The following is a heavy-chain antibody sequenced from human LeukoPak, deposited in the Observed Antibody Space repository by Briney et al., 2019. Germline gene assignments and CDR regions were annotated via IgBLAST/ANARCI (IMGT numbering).Heavy chain of an antibody. CDR2: IYTSGST. CDR1: GGSISSGSYY. V-gene: IGHV4-61*02. Sequence: SETLSLTCTVSGGSISSGSYYWSWIRQPAGKGLEWIGRIYTSGSTNYNPSLKSRVTISVDTSKNQFSLKLSSVTAADTAVYYCAGREDDVGYAFDIWGQGTMVTVSS. J-gene: IGHJ3*02. CDR3: AGREDDVGYAFDI. D-gene: IGHD2-15*01.